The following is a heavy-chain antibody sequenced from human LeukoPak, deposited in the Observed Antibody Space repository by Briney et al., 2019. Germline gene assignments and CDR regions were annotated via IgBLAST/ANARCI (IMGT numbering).Heavy chain of an antibody. CDR2: INPNSGGT. Sequence: GPSVKVSCKTSGYTLTGYYIHWVRQAPGQGLEWMGWINPNSGGTNYAKKIQGRVTMTKDTSISTGYMELSRLRSDDTAIYYCARDFGIFGTSSWTGPDYWGQGTLVTVSS. CDR1: GYTLTGYY. CDR3: ARDFGIFGTSSWTGPDY. D-gene: IGHD6-13*01. J-gene: IGHJ4*02. V-gene: IGHV1-2*02.